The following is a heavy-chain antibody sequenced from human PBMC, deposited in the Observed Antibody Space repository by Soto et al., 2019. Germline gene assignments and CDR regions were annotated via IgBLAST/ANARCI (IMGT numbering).Heavy chain of an antibody. CDR3: TTEGIGLLTVYTNY. CDR1: GFTFSNAW. Sequence: GGSLRLSCAASGFTFSNAWMTWVRQAPGKGLEWVGRIKSKTNDGPTDYAAPVKGRFTISRDDSKNTLYLQMNSLKTEDTAVYYCTTEGIGLLTVYTNYWGQGTLVTVSS. CDR2: IKSKTNDGPT. D-gene: IGHD2-8*01. V-gene: IGHV3-15*01. J-gene: IGHJ4*02.